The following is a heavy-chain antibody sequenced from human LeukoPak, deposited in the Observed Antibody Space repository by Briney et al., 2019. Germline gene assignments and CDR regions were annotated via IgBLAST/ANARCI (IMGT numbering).Heavy chain of an antibody. D-gene: IGHD1-14*01. J-gene: IGHJ5*02. Sequence: GASVKVSCKASGYTFTGYYMHWVRQAPGQGLEWMGIINPSGGSTSYAQKFQGRVTMTRDMSTSTVYMELSSLRSEDTAVYYCARVRIPRTHQPQFDPWGQGTLVTVSS. CDR2: INPSGGST. V-gene: IGHV1-46*01. CDR3: ARVRIPRTHQPQFDP. CDR1: GYTFTGYY.